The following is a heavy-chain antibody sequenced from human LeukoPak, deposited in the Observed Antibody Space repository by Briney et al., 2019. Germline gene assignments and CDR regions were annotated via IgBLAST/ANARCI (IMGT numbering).Heavy chain of an antibody. CDR1: GCTFDDYA. Sequence: GGSLRLSCAASGCTFDDYAMHWVRPAPGTGLERVSGINWNSGSIGYADSVKGRFTISRDNAKNSLYLQMNSLRAEDTALYYCAKGRGYSYGYLADYWGQGTLVTVSS. D-gene: IGHD5-18*01. V-gene: IGHV3-9*01. J-gene: IGHJ4*02. CDR2: INWNSGSI. CDR3: AKGRGYSYGYLADY.